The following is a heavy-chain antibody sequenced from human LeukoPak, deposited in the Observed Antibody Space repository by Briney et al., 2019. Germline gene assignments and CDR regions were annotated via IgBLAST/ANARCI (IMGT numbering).Heavy chain of an antibody. CDR2: ISGSGGST. J-gene: IGHJ3*02. V-gene: IGHV3-23*01. D-gene: IGHD5-12*01. CDR1: GFTFSSYA. CDR3: AKGRGYSGDDDAFNI. Sequence: PGGSLRLSCAASGFTFSSYAMSWVRQAPGKGLEWVSAISGSGGSTYYADSVKGRFTISRDNSKNTVYLQMNSLRVEDTAVYYCAKGRGYSGDDDAFNIGAKGTRVTVS.